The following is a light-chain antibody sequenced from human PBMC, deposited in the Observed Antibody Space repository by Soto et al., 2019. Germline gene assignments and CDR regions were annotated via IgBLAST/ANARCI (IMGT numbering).Light chain of an antibody. CDR1: SSDVGGYNY. J-gene: IGLJ1*01. V-gene: IGLV2-8*01. Sequence: QSALTQPPSASVSPGQSVPISCTGTSSDVGGYNYVSWYQQHPGKAPKLMIYEVSKRPSGVPDRFSGSKSGNTASLTVSGLQAEDEADYYCSSYAGSNNYVFGTGTKLTVL. CDR3: SSYAGSNNYV. CDR2: EVS.